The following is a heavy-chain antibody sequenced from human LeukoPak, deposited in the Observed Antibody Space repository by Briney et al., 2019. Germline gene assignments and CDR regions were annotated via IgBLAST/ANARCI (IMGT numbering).Heavy chain of an antibody. CDR1: GFTFSSYA. CDR3: ARRRGNQQPIDY. J-gene: IGHJ4*02. V-gene: IGHV3-23*01. Sequence: PEGSLRLSCAASGFTFSSYAMSWVRQAPGKGLEWVSAISGGGIGIYYADSLKGRFTISRDDSKNTLYLQMNNLRAEDTALYYCARRRGNQQPIDYWGQGTLVTVSS. D-gene: IGHD2-2*01. CDR2: ISGGGIGI.